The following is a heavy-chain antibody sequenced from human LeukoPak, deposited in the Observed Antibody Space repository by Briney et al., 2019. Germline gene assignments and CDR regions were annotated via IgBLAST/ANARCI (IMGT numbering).Heavy chain of an antibody. CDR1: GDSISSSDYY. D-gene: IGHD6-19*01. CDR3: ARGAGWYNY. V-gene: IGHV4-39*07. J-gene: IGHJ4*02. CDR2: ISYSGST. Sequence: PSETLSLTCTVSGDSISSSDYYWGWIRQPPGKGLGWIGTISYSGSTYYNPSLQSRVTISVDTSKNQFSLKLASVTAADTAIYYCARGAGWYNYWGQGTLVTVSS.